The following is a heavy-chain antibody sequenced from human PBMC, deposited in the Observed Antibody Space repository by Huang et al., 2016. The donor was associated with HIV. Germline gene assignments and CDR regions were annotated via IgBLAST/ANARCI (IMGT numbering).Heavy chain of an antibody. D-gene: IGHD3-22*01. V-gene: IGHV3-30*18. Sequence: QVQLVESGGGVVQPGRSRRLSCTASGFTFNHYGMHWVRQAPGKGVEWVAVISYDGRYKYDADSVKCRFTISRDNSKNTLYLQMNSLRVEDTAVYYCAKGEYYYDSSGYRFLDYWGQGTLVTVSS. CDR3: AKGEYYYDSSGYRFLDY. CDR2: ISYDGRYK. CDR1: GFTFNHYG. J-gene: IGHJ4*02.